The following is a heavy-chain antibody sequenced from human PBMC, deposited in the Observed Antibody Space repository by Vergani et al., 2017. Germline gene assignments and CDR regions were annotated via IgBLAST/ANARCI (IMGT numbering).Heavy chain of an antibody. J-gene: IGHJ6*02. D-gene: IGHD3-22*01. V-gene: IGHV5-51*01. Sequence: EVQLVQSGAEVKKPGESLTISCKGSGYSFSSYCIGWVRQMPGKGLEWMGIIYPGDSDTRYSPSFQGQVTMSADKSISTAYLQWSSLKASDTAMYYCARDGVGDYYDSSGYYTPGMDVWGQGTTVTVSS. CDR3: ARDGVGDYYDSSGYYTPGMDV. CDR1: GYSFSSYC. CDR2: IYPGDSDT.